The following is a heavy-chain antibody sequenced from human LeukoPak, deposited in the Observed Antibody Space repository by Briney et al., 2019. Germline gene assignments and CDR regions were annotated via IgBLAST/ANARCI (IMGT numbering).Heavy chain of an antibody. CDR3: AREKGSNYYYYYIDV. D-gene: IGHD2-15*01. CDR1: GGSISSGSDY. V-gene: IGHV4-61*02. J-gene: IGHJ6*03. CDR2: IYSNGNT. Sequence: SQTLSLTCSVSGGSISSGSDYWSWIRQPAGKGLEWIGRIYSNGNTNYNPSRKTRVTISVDSSKNQFSLKLSSVTAADTAVYSCAREKGSNYYYYYIDVWGKGPTVTVSS.